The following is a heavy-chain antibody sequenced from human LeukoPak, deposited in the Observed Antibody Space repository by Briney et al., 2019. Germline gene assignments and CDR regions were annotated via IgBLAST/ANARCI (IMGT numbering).Heavy chain of an antibody. J-gene: IGHJ6*03. CDR1: GDSISSHY. CDR2: IYYRGST. D-gene: IGHD3-3*01. CDR3: ARAYYDFWSGYWSTYYYMDV. Sequence: SETLSLTCTVSGDSISSHYWSWIRQPPGKGLEWSGYIYYRGSTNYNPSLKSGVTISVDTSKNQFSLKLSSVTAADTAVYYCARAYYDFWSGYWSTYYYMDVWGKGTTVTVSS. V-gene: IGHV4-59*11.